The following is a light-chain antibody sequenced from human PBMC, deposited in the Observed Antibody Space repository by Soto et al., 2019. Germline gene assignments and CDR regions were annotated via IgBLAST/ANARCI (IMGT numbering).Light chain of an antibody. CDR2: GAS. J-gene: IGKJ5*01. CDR3: QQYSNWHPIT. Sequence: EIVMTQSPATLSVSPGERATLSCRASQSVNSNLAWYQQKPGQAPRLIIYGASTRANGIPARFSGSGSGTEFTLTIRSLQSEDFAVYYCQQYSNWHPITFGQGTRLEIK. V-gene: IGKV3-15*01. CDR1: QSVNSN.